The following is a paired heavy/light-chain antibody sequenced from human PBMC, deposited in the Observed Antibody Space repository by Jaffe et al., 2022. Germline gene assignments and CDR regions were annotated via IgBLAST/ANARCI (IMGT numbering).Heavy chain of an antibody. CDR2: INYSGST. D-gene: IGHD6-13*01. CDR3: ARGLSSSWYAATRFDY. CDR1: GDSISSYY. J-gene: IGHJ4*02. V-gene: IGHV4-59*01. Sequence: QVQLQESGPGLVKPSETLSLTCTVSGDSISSYYWSWIRQPPGKGLEWIGNINYSGSTNYNPSLKSRVTISLDTSKNQFSLKLSSVTAADTAVYYCARGLSSSWYAATRFDYWGQGTLVTVSS.
Light chain of an antibody. Sequence: QSALTQPPSVSGSPGQSVTISCTGTSSDVGSYNRVSWYQQPPGTAPKLMIYEVSNRPSGVPDRFSGSKSGNTASLTISGLQAEDEADYYCSSYTSSSTAVVFGGGTKLTVL. CDR2: EVS. CDR3: SSYTSSSTAVV. V-gene: IGLV2-18*02. J-gene: IGLJ2*01. CDR1: SSDVGSYNR.